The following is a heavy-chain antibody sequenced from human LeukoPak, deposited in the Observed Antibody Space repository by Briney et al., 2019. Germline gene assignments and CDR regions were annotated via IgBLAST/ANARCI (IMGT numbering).Heavy chain of an antibody. J-gene: IGHJ4*02. CDR1: GFPFSSYW. D-gene: IGHD6-19*01. Sequence: GGSLGLSCAASGFPFSSYWMHWVRQAPGKGLVWVSRINSDGSSTSYADSVKGRFTISTDNDKNTLYLHMNSLRAEDTAVYYCARVTSVAGTIFDYWGQGTLVTVSS. V-gene: IGHV3-74*01. CDR2: INSDGSST. CDR3: ARVTSVAGTIFDY.